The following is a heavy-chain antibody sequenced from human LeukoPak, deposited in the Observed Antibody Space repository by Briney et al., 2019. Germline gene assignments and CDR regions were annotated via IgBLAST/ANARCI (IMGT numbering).Heavy chain of an antibody. J-gene: IGHJ6*03. V-gene: IGHV1-46*01. Sequence: GASVKVSCKASGYTFTSYYMHWVRQAPGQGLEWMGIINPSGGSTSYAQKLQGRVTMTTDTSTSTAYMELRSLRSDDTAVYYCARVVYYYYYYMDVWGKGTTVTISS. CDR2: INPSGGST. CDR3: ARVVYYYYYYMDV. CDR1: GYTFTSYY.